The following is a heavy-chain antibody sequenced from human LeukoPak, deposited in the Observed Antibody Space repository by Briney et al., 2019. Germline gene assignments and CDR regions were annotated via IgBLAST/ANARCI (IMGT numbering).Heavy chain of an antibody. D-gene: IGHD3-10*01. J-gene: IGHJ4*02. CDR2: IKHDGSEK. Sequence: PGGSLRLSCAVSGFTFSNYWMSWVRQAPGKGLEWVANIKHDGSEKYYVDSVKGRFTISRDNAKNSLFLQMNSLRAEDTAVYYCTRDSQGSGMYSVVYWGQGTLVTVSS. V-gene: IGHV3-7*05. CDR1: GFTFSNYW. CDR3: TRDSQGSGMYSVVY.